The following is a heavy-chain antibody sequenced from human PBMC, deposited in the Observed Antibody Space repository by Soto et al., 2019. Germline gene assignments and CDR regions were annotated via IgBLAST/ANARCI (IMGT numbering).Heavy chain of an antibody. CDR1: GGSITSYY. J-gene: IGHJ4*02. CDR3: AGRYSGYGDY. Sequence: QVQLQESGPGLVKPSETLSLTCTVSGGSITSYYWSWIRQPPGKGLEWIGYIYFSGSANYNPSLKSRVTIAVDTSKNQFSLKLSSVTAADTAVYYCAGRYSGYGDYWGQGTLVTVSS. V-gene: IGHV4-59*08. CDR2: IYFSGSA. D-gene: IGHD5-12*01.